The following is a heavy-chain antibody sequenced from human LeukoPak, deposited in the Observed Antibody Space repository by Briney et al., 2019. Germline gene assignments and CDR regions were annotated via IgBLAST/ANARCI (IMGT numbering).Heavy chain of an antibody. D-gene: IGHD4-23*01. CDR3: AGRAYGGNRDWYFDL. J-gene: IGHJ2*01. Sequence: SETLSLTCTVSGGSFSNYYLSWVRQPPGKGLEWIGFIYYSGSTNYNPSHKRRVTISVDTSKKQFSLKLSSMTAADTAMYHCAGRAYGGNRDWYFDLWGRGTLVTVSS. V-gene: IGHV4-59*08. CDR2: IYYSGST. CDR1: GGSFSNYY.